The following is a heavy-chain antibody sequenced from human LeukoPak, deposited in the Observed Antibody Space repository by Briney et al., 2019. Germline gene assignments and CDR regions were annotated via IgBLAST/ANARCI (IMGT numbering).Heavy chain of an antibody. CDR3: AHSSCDSSGYYYFDY. Sequence: SGPTLVNPTQTLTLACSFSGFSLSTSGVGVGWIRQPPGKDLEWLAFIYWNDDKRYSPSLKSRLTITKDISKNQVVLTVSNMDPVDTATYFCAHSSCDSSGYYYFDYWGQGTLVTVSS. D-gene: IGHD3-22*01. J-gene: IGHJ4*02. CDR2: IYWNDDK. V-gene: IGHV2-5*01. CDR1: GFSLSTSGVG.